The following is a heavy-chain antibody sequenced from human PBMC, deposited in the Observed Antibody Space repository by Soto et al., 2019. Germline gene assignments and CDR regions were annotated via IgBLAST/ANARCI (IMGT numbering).Heavy chain of an antibody. CDR2: ISGSGGST. V-gene: IGHV3-23*01. CDR3: AKDTTTVTKLYYFDY. Sequence: GSLRLSCAASGFTFSSYAMSWVRQAPGKGLEWVSAISGSGGSTYYADSVKGRFTISRDNSKNTLCLQMNSLRAEDTAVYYCAKDTTTVTKLYYFDYWGQGTLVTVSS. CDR1: GFTFSSYA. D-gene: IGHD4-17*01. J-gene: IGHJ4*02.